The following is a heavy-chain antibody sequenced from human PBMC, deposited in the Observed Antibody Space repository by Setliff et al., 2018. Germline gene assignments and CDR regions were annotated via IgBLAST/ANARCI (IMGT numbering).Heavy chain of an antibody. D-gene: IGHD5-18*01. CDR1: GGSISSSSYY. V-gene: IGHV4-39*07. Sequence: PSETLSLTCTVSGGSISSSSYYWGWIRQPPGKGLEWIGSIYCSGSTYYNPSLKSRVTISVDTSKNQFSLKLSSVTAADTAVYYCAREYIQLWSRSLWGYFDLWGRGTLVTVSS. J-gene: IGHJ2*01. CDR3: AREYIQLWSRSLWGYFDL. CDR2: IYCSGST.